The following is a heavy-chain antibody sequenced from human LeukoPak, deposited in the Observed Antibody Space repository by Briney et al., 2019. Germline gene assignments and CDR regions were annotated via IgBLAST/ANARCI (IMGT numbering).Heavy chain of an antibody. D-gene: IGHD6-6*01. J-gene: IGHJ5*02. CDR2: IIPIFGTA. Sequence: ASVKVSCKASGGTFSSYAISWVRQAPGQGLEWMGRIIPIFGTANYAQKFQGRVTITADESTSTAYMELSSLRSEDTAVYYCARGAGLLQLYNWFDPWGQGTLVTVSS. CDR3: ARGAGLLQLYNWFDP. CDR1: GGTFSSYA. V-gene: IGHV1-69*13.